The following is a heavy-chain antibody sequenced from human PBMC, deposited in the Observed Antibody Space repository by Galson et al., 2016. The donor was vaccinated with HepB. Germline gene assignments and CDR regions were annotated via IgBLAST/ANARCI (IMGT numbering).Heavy chain of an antibody. D-gene: IGHD3-3*01. CDR3: ARGGTSPSYDFWSGYYYFDY. J-gene: IGHJ4*02. CDR2: ISGSGGTV. CDR1: GFTFSTYS. Sequence: SLRLSCAASGFTFSTYSMNWVRQTPGKGLEWLSYISGSGGTVYYAGSVQGRFTISRDNVKNSLYLQMNNLRDEDTAVYYCARGGTSPSYDFWSGYYYFDYWGQGTLVTVSS. V-gene: IGHV3-48*02.